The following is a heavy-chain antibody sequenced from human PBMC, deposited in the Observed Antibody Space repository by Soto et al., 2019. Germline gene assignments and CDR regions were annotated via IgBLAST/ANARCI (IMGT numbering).Heavy chain of an antibody. CDR3: ATDALLWFGAYDS. J-gene: IGHJ4*02. V-gene: IGHV3-15*07. D-gene: IGHD3-10*01. Sequence: SVSNAWMNWVRQAPGKGLEWVGRIKSKTDGGTTDYAAPVKGRFTISRDDSKNTLYLQMNSLKTEDTAVYYCATDALLWFGAYDSWGQGTLVTVSS. CDR1: SVSNAW. CDR2: IKSKTDGGTT.